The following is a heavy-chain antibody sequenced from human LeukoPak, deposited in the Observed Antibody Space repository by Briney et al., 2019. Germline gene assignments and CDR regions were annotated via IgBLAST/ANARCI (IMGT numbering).Heavy chain of an antibody. J-gene: IGHJ6*02. D-gene: IGHD3-3*01. Sequence: GGSLRLSCAASGFTVSSNYMSWVRQAPGKGLEWVSVIYSGGSTYYADSVKGRFTISRDNSKNTLYLQMNSLRAEDTAVYYCARGDFNYYGMDVWGQGTTVTVSS. CDR2: IYSGGST. V-gene: IGHV3-53*01. CDR3: ARGDFNYYGMDV. CDR1: GFTVSSNY.